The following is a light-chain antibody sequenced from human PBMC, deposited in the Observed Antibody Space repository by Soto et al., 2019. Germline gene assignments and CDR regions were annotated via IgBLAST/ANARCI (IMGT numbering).Light chain of an antibody. CDR3: QQYGASPFT. CDR1: RHVYINA. CDR2: GAS. V-gene: IGKV3-20*01. J-gene: IGKJ3*01. Sequence: VVLTQSPATLSLSPGERATLSCRASRHVYINALAWYQQKPGRTPTLLIFGASTRATDIPDRFSGTGSGTDFSLTINGVEPEDSAVYYCQQYGASPFTLGPGTSVEI.